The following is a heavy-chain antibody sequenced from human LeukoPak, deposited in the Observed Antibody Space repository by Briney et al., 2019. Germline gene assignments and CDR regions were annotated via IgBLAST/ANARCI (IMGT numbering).Heavy chain of an antibody. CDR3: ARAAGHYYFDY. Sequence: GGSLRLSCAVSGFTFSSYSMNWVRQAPGKGLEWVSSVSSSSSYIYYADSVKGRYTISRDNAKNSLYLQMNSLRAEDTAVYYCARAAGHYYFDYWGQGTLVTVSS. CDR1: GFTFSSYS. CDR2: VSSSSSYI. V-gene: IGHV3-21*01. J-gene: IGHJ4*02. D-gene: IGHD6-13*01.